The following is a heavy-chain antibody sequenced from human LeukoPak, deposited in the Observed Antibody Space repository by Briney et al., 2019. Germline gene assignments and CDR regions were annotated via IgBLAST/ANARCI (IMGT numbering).Heavy chain of an antibody. CDR2: IYYRGRN. CDR1: GGSYRSYY. D-gene: IGHD2-15*01. CDR3: ARDPGYCSGGSCYWNYFDY. V-gene: IGHV4-59*13. Sequence: AETLSLTCTVSGGSYRSYYERGLRQPPGKGLEWIGYIYYRGRNKYNPSLKSRVTISVDTSKNQFSLKLSSVTAADTAVYYCARDPGYCSGGSCYWNYFDYWGQGTLVTVSS. J-gene: IGHJ4*02.